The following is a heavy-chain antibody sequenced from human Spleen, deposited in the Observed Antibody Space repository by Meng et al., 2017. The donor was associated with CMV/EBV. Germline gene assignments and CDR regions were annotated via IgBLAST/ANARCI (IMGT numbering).Heavy chain of an antibody. V-gene: IGHV1-46*01. D-gene: IGHD2-2*02. CDR2: INPSGGST. CDR1: GYTFTSYY. Sequence: ASGYTFTSYYMHWVRQAPGQGLEWMGIINPSGGSTSYAQKFQGRVTMTRDTSTNTVYMELSSLRSEDTAVYYCAIPRGVVPAAILSLWGQGTLVTVSS. J-gene: IGHJ4*02. CDR3: AIPRGVVPAAILSL.